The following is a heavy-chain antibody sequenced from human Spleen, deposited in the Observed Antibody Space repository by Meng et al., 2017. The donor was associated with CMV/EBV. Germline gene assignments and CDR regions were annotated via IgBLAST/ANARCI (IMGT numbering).Heavy chain of an antibody. D-gene: IGHD3-10*01. Sequence: ISNGGYYWSLVRQHPGKGLEWIGYVFYSGTAYYNPSLKSRVTISVDTSKNQFSLKLSSVTAADTALYYCARTSITMVRGAAKPYDYWGQGTLVTVSS. CDR1: ISNGGYY. J-gene: IGHJ4*02. CDR2: VFYSGTA. CDR3: ARTSITMVRGAAKPYDY. V-gene: IGHV4-31*02.